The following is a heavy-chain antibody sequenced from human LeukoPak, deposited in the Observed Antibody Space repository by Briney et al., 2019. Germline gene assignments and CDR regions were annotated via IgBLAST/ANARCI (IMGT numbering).Heavy chain of an antibody. V-gene: IGHV3-74*01. CDR1: GFTFSAYW. J-gene: IGHJ4*02. D-gene: IGHD1-1*01. CDR2: INKDATTI. CDR3: ARAASAYNSDYYFDY. Sequence: PVGSLRLSCAASGFTFSAYWMHWIRQAPGKGLVWVSSINKDATTIRYADSVKGRFTISRDNAENTLSLEMKSLRAEDTAIYYCARAASAYNSDYYFDYWGQGALVTVSS.